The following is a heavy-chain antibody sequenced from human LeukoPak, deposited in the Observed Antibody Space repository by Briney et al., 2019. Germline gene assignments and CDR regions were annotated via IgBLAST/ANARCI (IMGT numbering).Heavy chain of an antibody. V-gene: IGHV3-11*04. CDR1: GFTFSDYY. CDR3: ARRAEVGIAEISGGRIDY. Sequence: GGSLRLSCAASGFTFSDYYMSWIRQAPGKGLEWVSYISSSGSTIYYADSVKGRFTISRDNAKNSLYLQMDSLRADDTAVYYCARRAEVGIAEISGGRIDYWGQGTLVTVSS. D-gene: IGHD6-13*01. J-gene: IGHJ4*02. CDR2: ISSSGSTI.